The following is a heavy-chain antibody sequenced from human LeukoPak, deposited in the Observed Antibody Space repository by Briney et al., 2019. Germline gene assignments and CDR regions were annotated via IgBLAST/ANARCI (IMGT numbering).Heavy chain of an antibody. Sequence: GGSLRLSCAASGFTFSSYSMNWVRQAPGKGLEWVSYISSSSSTIYYADSVKGRFTISRDNAKNSLYLQMNSLRAEDTAVYYCARGGSYKHFDYWGQGTLVTVSS. CDR3: ARGGSYKHFDY. J-gene: IGHJ4*02. V-gene: IGHV3-48*01. D-gene: IGHD1-26*01. CDR1: GFTFSSYS. CDR2: ISSSSSTI.